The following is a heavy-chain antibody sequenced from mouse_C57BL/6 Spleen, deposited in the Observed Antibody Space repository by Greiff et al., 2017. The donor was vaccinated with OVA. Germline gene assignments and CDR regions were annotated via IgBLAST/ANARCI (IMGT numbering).Heavy chain of an antibody. D-gene: IGHD1-3*01. Sequence: EVKLMESGAGLVKPGGSLKLSCAASGFTFSSYAMSWVRQTPEQRLEWVAYISSGGDYIYYADTVKGRFTISRDNARNTLYLQISSLKSEDTAMYYYTRGSSGSMDDWGQGTSVTVSS. V-gene: IGHV5-9-1*02. CDR3: TRGSSGSMDD. J-gene: IGHJ4*01. CDR2: ISSGGDYI. CDR1: GFTFSSYA.